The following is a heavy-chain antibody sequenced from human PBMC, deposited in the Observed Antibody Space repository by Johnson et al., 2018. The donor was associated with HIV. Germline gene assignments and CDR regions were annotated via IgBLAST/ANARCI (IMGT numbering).Heavy chain of an antibody. CDR2: ISYDGSNK. J-gene: IGHJ3*02. D-gene: IGHD3-9*01. CDR1: GFTFSSYA. Sequence: QVQLVESGGGVVQPGRSLRLSCAASGFTFSSYAMHWVRQAPGKGLEWVAVISYDGSNKYYADSVTGRFTISRDNSKNTLYLQMNSLRAEDTAVYYCAKDGSAFYDILTRLDAFDIWGQGTMVTVSS. V-gene: IGHV3-30-3*01. CDR3: AKDGSAFYDILTRLDAFDI.